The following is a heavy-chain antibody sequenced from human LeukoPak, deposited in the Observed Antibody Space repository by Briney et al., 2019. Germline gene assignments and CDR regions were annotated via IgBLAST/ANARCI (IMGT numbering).Heavy chain of an antibody. V-gene: IGHV1-18*01. CDR1: GYTFTSYG. J-gene: IGHJ4*02. D-gene: IGHD3-9*01. CDR2: ISAYNGNT. Sequence: GASVKVSCKAYGYTFTSYGISWVRQAPGQGLEWMGWISAYNGNTNYAQKLQGRVTMTTDTSTSTAYMELRSLRSDDTAVYYCAREVLRYFDWLSKPLDYWGQGTLVTVSS. CDR3: AREVLRYFDWLSKPLDY.